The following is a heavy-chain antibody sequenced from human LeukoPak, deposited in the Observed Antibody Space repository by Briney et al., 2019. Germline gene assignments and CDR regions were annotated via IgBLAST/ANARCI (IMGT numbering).Heavy chain of an antibody. CDR2: MSGSGGST. D-gene: IGHD6-13*01. Sequence: PGGSLRLSCAASGFTFSSYGMSWVRQAPGKGLEWISGMSGSGGSTYYADSVKGRFTISRDNSKNTLYLQMNSLRVEDTAVYYCAKDIQQQLVPDRFDYWGQGTLVTVSS. V-gene: IGHV3-23*01. J-gene: IGHJ4*02. CDR1: GFTFSSYG. CDR3: AKDIQQQLVPDRFDY.